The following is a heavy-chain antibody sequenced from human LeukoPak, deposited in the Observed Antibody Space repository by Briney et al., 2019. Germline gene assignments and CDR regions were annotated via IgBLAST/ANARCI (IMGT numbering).Heavy chain of an antibody. Sequence: GESLQISCKGSGYSFTSYWIGWVRQMPGKGLEWMGIIYPGDSDTRYSPSFQGQVTISADKSISTAYLQWSSLKASDTAMYYCARHRGSSWDHDAFDIWGQGTMVTLSS. CDR3: ARHRGSSWDHDAFDI. CDR2: IYPGDSDT. D-gene: IGHD6-13*01. J-gene: IGHJ3*02. V-gene: IGHV5-51*01. CDR1: GYSFTSYW.